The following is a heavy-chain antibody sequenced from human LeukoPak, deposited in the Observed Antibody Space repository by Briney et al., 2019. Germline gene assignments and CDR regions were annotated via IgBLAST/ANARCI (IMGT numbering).Heavy chain of an antibody. J-gene: IGHJ4*02. D-gene: IGHD3-22*01. Sequence: GGSLRLSCAASGFTFSSYAMTWVRQAPGKGLEWVSALSGSGGSTHYADSVKGRFTISRDNSKNTLYLQMNSLRAEDTAVYYCAKEVGYDSSVGPDYWGQGTLVTVSS. CDR1: GFTFSSYA. CDR3: AKEVGYDSSVGPDY. CDR2: LSGSGGST. V-gene: IGHV3-23*01.